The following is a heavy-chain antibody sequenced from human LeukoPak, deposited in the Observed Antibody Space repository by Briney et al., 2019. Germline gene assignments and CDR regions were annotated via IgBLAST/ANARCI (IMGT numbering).Heavy chain of an antibody. CDR2: IYSGGST. Sequence: GGSLRLSCSASGFTFSSYAMHWVCQAPGKGLEWVSVIYSGGSTYYADSVKGRFTISRDNSKNTLYLQMNSLRAEDTAVYYCARDGFYYDSSGPFDYWGQGTLVTVSS. D-gene: IGHD3-22*01. J-gene: IGHJ4*02. V-gene: IGHV3-53*01. CDR1: GFTFSSYA. CDR3: ARDGFYYDSSGPFDY.